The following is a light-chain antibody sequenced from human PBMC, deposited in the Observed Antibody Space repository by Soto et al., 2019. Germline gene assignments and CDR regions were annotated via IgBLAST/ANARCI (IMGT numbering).Light chain of an antibody. V-gene: IGKV3-20*01. CDR3: QQYGSSPLWT. J-gene: IGKJ1*01. CDR1: QSVSSSY. Sequence: EIVLTQSPGTLSLSPGERATLSCRASQSVSSSYLAWYQQKPGQAPRLLIYGASSRATGIPDRFSGSGSGTDFTLTISRLEPEDFAGYYCQQYGSSPLWTFGQGTKVEIK. CDR2: GAS.